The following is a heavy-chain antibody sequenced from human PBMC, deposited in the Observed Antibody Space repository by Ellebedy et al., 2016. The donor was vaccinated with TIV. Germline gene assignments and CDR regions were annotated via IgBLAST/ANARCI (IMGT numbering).Heavy chain of an antibody. J-gene: IGHJ4*02. CDR3: ARDPSSIAAPLD. Sequence: GGSLRLSXAASGFTVSINYMSWVRQAPGKGLEWVSVIYSGGSTYYADSVKGRFTISRDNSKNTLYLQMNSLRAEDTAVYYCARDPSSIAAPLDWGQGTLVTVSS. V-gene: IGHV3-53*01. CDR2: IYSGGST. D-gene: IGHD6-6*01. CDR1: GFTVSINY.